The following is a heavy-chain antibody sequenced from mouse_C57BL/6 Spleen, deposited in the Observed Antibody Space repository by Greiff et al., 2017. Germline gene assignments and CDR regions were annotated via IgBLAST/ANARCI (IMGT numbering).Heavy chain of an antibody. D-gene: IGHD2-5*01. CDR3: ARGSYYSNSHAMDY. J-gene: IGHJ4*01. CDR1: GYSFTDYN. V-gene: IGHV1-39*01. Sequence: VQLKQSGPELVKPGASVKISCKASGYSFTDYNMNWVKQSNGKSLEWIGVINPNYGTTSYNQKFKGKATLTVDQSSSTAYMQRNSLTSEDSAVYYCARGSYYSNSHAMDYWGQGTSVTVSS. CDR2: INPNYGTT.